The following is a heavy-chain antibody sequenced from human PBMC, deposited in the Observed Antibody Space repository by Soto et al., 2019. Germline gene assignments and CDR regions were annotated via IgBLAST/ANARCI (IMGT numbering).Heavy chain of an antibody. CDR3: ARGLEMATIFFPQDYFDY. Sequence: QVQLVQSGAEVKKPGSSVKVSCKASEGTFSSYAISWVRQAPGQGLEWMGGIIPIFGTANYAQKFQGRVTITADESTSTAYMELSSLRSEDTAVYYCARGLEMATIFFPQDYFDYWGQGTLVTVSS. D-gene: IGHD5-12*01. CDR1: EGTFSSYA. CDR2: IIPIFGTA. J-gene: IGHJ4*02. V-gene: IGHV1-69*01.